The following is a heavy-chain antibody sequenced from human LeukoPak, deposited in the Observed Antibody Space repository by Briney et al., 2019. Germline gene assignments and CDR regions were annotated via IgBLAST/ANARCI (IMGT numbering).Heavy chain of an antibody. Sequence: ASVKVSCKVSGYTLTELSMHWVRQAPGKGLEWMGGFDPEDGETIYAQKFQGRVTMTEDTSTGTAYMELSSLRSEDTAVYYCATQTGYYYYYYMDVWGKGTTATVSS. D-gene: IGHD1-14*01. V-gene: IGHV1-24*01. CDR3: ATQTGYYYYYYMDV. J-gene: IGHJ6*03. CDR2: FDPEDGET. CDR1: GYTLTELS.